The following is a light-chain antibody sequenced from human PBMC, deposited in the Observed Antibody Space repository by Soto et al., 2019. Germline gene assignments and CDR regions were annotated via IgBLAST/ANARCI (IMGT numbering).Light chain of an antibody. Sequence: EIVLTQSPGTLSLSPGERATLSCRASQSVSISYLAWYHQKPGQAPRLLIYDASNRATGIPDRFSGSGSGTDVTLTISRLEPEDFAVYYCQQYNNWPPWTFGQGTKVDIK. CDR1: QSVSISY. V-gene: IGKV3-20*01. J-gene: IGKJ1*01. CDR2: DAS. CDR3: QQYNNWPPWT.